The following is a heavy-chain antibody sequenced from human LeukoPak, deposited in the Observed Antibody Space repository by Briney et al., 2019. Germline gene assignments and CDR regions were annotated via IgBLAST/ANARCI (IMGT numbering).Heavy chain of an antibody. CDR3: ARGEQQLVPWRRSDKNWFDP. CDR1: GYTFTSYG. V-gene: IGHV1-18*01. Sequence: ASVKVSCKASGYTFTSYGISWVRQAPGQGLEWMGWISAYNGNTNYAQKLQGRVTMTTDTSTSTAYMELRSLRSDDTAVYYCARGEQQLVPWRRSDKNWFDPWDQGTLVTVSS. D-gene: IGHD6-13*01. CDR2: ISAYNGNT. J-gene: IGHJ5*02.